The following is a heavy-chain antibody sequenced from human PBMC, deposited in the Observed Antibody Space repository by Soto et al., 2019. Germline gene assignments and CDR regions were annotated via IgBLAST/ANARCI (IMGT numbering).Heavy chain of an antibody. D-gene: IGHD6-19*01. CDR3: AKMGRTGWLRLPIDS. J-gene: IGHJ5*01. V-gene: IGHV3-48*03. CDR1: GFTFSNYE. Sequence: GGSLRLSCAASGFTFSNYEWNWVRQAPGKGLEWISYISTSGAAMYYADSVKGRFAVSRDNTMNSLYLQMNSLRAEDTAAYYCAKMGRTGWLRLPIDSWGHGTLVTAPQ. CDR2: ISTSGAAM.